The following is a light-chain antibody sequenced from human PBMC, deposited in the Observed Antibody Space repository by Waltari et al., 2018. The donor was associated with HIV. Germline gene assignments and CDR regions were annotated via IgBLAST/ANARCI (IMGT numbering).Light chain of an antibody. CDR1: SHYRHPT. J-gene: IGLJ3*02. CDR2: VGTGGIVG. CDR3: GADHGSGKNFAWA. V-gene: IGLV9-49*03. Sequence: QPVLTPPPSASASLGPSVTLTCTLRSHYRHPTLDWYQPRPRKGPRFVMRVGTGGIVGSKGDGIPDRFSVLGSGLNRYLTIKNIQEEDESDYHCGADHGSGKNFAWAFGGGTKLTVL.